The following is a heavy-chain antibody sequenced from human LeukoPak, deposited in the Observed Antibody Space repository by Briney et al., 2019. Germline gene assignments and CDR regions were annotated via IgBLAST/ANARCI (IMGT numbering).Heavy chain of an antibody. D-gene: IGHD2-21*02. CDR1: GFTVSNNY. CDR2: IYSGGIT. V-gene: IGHV3-53*05. Sequence: GGSLRLSCAASGFTVSNNYMSWVRQAPGKGLEWVSVIYSGGITYYADSVKGRFTISRDNSKNTLYLQMNSLRAEDTAVYYCARVTSPKLFDYWGQGTLVTVSS. J-gene: IGHJ4*02. CDR3: ARVTSPKLFDY.